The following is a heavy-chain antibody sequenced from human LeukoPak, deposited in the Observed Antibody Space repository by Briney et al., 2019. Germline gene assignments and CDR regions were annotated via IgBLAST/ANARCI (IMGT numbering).Heavy chain of an antibody. CDR1: GFTFSSYS. CDR2: IKQDGSAK. J-gene: IGHJ4*02. CDR3: ARGGVGVTLISWSDY. D-gene: IGHD1-26*01. Sequence: GGSLRLSCAASGFTFSSYSMTWVRQAPGKGLEWVANIKQDGSAKYFVDSVKGRFTISRDNAKNSLYLQMNSLRAEDTAVYYCARGGVGVTLISWSDYWGQGTLVTVSS. V-gene: IGHV3-7*01.